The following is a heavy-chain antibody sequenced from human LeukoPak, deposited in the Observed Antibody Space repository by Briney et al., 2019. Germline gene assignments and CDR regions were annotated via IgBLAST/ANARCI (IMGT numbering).Heavy chain of an antibody. CDR2: IGSSGGRT. J-gene: IGHJ4*02. CDR1: GFTLSSYW. D-gene: IGHD6-13*01. V-gene: IGHV3-23*01. CDR3: AKVLGVATAGVSLLDF. Sequence: GGTLRLSCAASGFTLSSYWMHWVRQAPGKGLEWVSSIGSSGGRTYYADSVKGRFTISRDNSKNTLYLQMNSLRGDDTAAYYCAKVLGVATAGVSLLDFWGQGTLVTVSS.